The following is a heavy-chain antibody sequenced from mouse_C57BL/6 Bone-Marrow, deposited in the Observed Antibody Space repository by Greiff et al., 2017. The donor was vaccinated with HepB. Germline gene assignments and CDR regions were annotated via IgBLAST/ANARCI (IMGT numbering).Heavy chain of an antibody. Sequence: EVQLQQSGAELVRPGASVKLSCTASGFNIKDDYMHWVKQRPEQGLEWIGWIDPENGDTEYASEFQGKATITADTSSNTAYLQLSSLTSEDTAVYYCTSYDYDDVYYYAMDYWGQGTSVTVSS. J-gene: IGHJ4*01. V-gene: IGHV14-4*01. CDR3: TSYDYDDVYYYAMDY. CDR1: GFNIKDDY. CDR2: IDPENGDT. D-gene: IGHD2-4*01.